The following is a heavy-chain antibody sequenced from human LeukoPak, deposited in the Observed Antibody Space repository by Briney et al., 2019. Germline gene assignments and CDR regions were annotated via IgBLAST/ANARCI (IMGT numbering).Heavy chain of an antibody. D-gene: IGHD3-9*01. CDR2: IRYDGSNK. CDR1: GFTFRNYA. CDR3: AKDYDILTGYFDY. Sequence: PGGSLRLSCAASGFTFRNYAMHWVRQAPGKGLEWVAFIRYDGSNKYYADSVKGRFTISRDNSKNTLYLQMNSLRAEDTAVYYCAKDYDILTGYFDYWGQGTLVTVSS. J-gene: IGHJ4*02. V-gene: IGHV3-30*02.